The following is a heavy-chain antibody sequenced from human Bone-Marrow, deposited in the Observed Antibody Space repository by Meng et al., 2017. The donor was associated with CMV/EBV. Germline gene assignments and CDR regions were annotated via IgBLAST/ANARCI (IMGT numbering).Heavy chain of an antibody. CDR3: ARFLYYYYGMDV. Sequence: GGSLRLSCAASGFTFSSYAMHWVRQAPGKGLEWVAVISYDGSNKYYADSVKGRFTISRDNSKNTLYLQMNSLRAEDTAVYYCARFLYYYYGMDVWGQGTTVTVSS. CDR2: ISYDGSNK. V-gene: IGHV3-30*04. D-gene: IGHD3-3*01. J-gene: IGHJ6*02. CDR1: GFTFSSYA.